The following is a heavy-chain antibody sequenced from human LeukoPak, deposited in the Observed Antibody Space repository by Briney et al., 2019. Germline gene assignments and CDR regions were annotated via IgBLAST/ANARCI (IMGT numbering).Heavy chain of an antibody. CDR2: IYYSGST. CDR3: ARDDYGGHKSI. Sequence: PSETLSLTCTVSGGSISSYYWSWIRQPPGKGLEWIGYIYYSGSTNYNPSLKSRVTISVDTSKNQFSLKLSSVTAADTAVYYCARDDYGGHKSIWGQGTLVTVSS. D-gene: IGHD4-23*01. CDR1: GGSISSYY. J-gene: IGHJ4*02. V-gene: IGHV4-59*01.